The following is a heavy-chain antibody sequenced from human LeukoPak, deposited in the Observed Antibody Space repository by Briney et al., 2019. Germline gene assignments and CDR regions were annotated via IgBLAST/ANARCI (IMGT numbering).Heavy chain of an antibody. CDR2: ISDSSSTI. D-gene: IGHD3-22*01. Sequence: PGGSLRLSCAASGFTFSSYSMNWVRQAPGKGLEWISYISDSSSTIYYADSVKGRFTISRDNAKNSLYLQMNSLRAEDTAVYYCARDHYDSSGYYGSGDAFDIWGQGTMVTASS. CDR3: ARDHYDSSGYYGSGDAFDI. J-gene: IGHJ3*02. CDR1: GFTFSSYS. V-gene: IGHV3-48*01.